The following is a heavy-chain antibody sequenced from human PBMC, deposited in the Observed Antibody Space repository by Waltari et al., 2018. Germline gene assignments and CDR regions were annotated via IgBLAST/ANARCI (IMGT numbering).Heavy chain of an antibody. CDR1: GSTSDDHA. V-gene: IGHV3-9*02. D-gene: IGHD2-15*01. CDR3: GKDGAPGGFDY. CDR2: IRWRSGVT. Sequence: EVQLVESGGGLVQPGKSLRLSCVVSGSTSDDHAMHWVREVPGKGLEWVSGIRWRSGVTGYADSVKGRFTISRDIAKNSLYLEMNRRRTGDTALYYCGKDGAPGGFDYWGQGTLVTVSS. J-gene: IGHJ4*02.